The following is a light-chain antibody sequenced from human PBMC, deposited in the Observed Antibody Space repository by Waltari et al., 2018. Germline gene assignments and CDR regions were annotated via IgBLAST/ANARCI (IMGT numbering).Light chain of an antibody. Sequence: EIVMTKPPATLSVSPGERATLSCRASQSVSSNLAWYQQKPGQAPRLLIYGASTRATGIPARFSGSGSGTEFTLTISSLQSEDFAVYYCQQYNNWPFTFGPGTKVDIK. CDR3: QQYNNWPFT. CDR1: QSVSSN. CDR2: GAS. J-gene: IGKJ3*01. V-gene: IGKV3-15*01.